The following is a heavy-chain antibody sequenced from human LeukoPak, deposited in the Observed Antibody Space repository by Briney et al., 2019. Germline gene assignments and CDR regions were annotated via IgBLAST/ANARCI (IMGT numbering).Heavy chain of an antibody. D-gene: IGHD4-17*01. Sequence: GGSLRLSCAASGFTFSSYAMSWVRQAPGKGLEWVANIKQDGSEKYYVDSVKGRFTISRDNAKNSLYLQMNSLRAEDTAVYYCARDKSYGDYDYWGQGTLVTVSS. V-gene: IGHV3-7*01. CDR2: IKQDGSEK. J-gene: IGHJ4*02. CDR1: GFTFSSYA. CDR3: ARDKSYGDYDY.